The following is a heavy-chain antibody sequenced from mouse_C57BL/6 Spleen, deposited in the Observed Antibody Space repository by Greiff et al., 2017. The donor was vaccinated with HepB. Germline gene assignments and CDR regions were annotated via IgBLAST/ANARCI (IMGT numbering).Heavy chain of an antibody. V-gene: IGHV1-61*01. CDR3: ARKEGYYLAY. Sequence: VQLQQPGAELVRPGSSVKLSCKASGYTFTSYWMEWVKQRPGQGLEWIGNIYPSDSETHYNQKFKDKATLTVDKSSSTAYMQLSSLTSEDSAVYYCARKEGYYLAYWGQGTLVTVSA. D-gene: IGHD2-3*01. CDR1: GYTFTSYW. J-gene: IGHJ3*01. CDR2: IYPSDSET.